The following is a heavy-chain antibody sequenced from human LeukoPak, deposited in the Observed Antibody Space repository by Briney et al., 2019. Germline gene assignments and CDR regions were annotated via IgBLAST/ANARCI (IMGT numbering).Heavy chain of an antibody. V-gene: IGHV3-48*04. CDR3: ARDRAAYYMDV. CDR2: ISSSSSTR. J-gene: IGHJ6*03. D-gene: IGHD6-25*01. Sequence: GSLRLSCAASGFTFSSYSMNWVRQAPGKGLEWVSYISSSSSTRYYADSVKGRFTISRDNAKNSLYLQMNSLRAEDTAVYYCARDRAAYYMDVWGKGTTVTVSS. CDR1: GFTFSSYS.